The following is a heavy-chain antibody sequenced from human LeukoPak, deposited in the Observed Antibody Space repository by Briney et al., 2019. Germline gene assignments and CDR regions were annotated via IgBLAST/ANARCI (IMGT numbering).Heavy chain of an antibody. D-gene: IGHD3-22*01. Sequence: SQTLSLTCAISGDSVSRNSATWNWIRQSPARGLEWLGRTYYRSKWYNDYAVSVKSRITINPDTSKNQFSLQLNSVTAADTAVYYCARLDSPVITYAFDIWGQGTMVTVSS. CDR3: ARLDSPVITYAFDI. CDR2: TYYRSKWYN. CDR1: GDSVSRNSAT. V-gene: IGHV6-1*01. J-gene: IGHJ3*02.